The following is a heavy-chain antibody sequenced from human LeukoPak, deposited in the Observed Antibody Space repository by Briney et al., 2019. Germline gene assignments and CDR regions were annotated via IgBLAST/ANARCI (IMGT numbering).Heavy chain of an antibody. CDR2: IYSGGST. V-gene: IGHV3-66*01. D-gene: IGHD5-12*01. Sequence: GGSLRLSCAASGFTVSSNYMSWVRQAPGKGLEWVSVIYSGGSTYYADSVKGRFTISRDNSKNTLYLQMNSLRAEDTAVYYCARDGSGYAIDYWGQGTLVTVSS. J-gene: IGHJ4*01. CDR3: ARDGSGYAIDY. CDR1: GFTVSSNY.